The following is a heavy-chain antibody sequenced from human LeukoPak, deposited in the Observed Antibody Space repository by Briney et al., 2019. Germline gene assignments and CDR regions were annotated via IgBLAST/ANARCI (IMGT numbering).Heavy chain of an antibody. CDR2: IYRGGST. CDR3: ARSPDYGDPYWYFDL. V-gene: IGHV3-53*01. J-gene: IGHJ2*01. CDR1: GFTVSSNY. Sequence: GRSLRLSCAASGFTVSSNYMSWVRQAPGKGLEWVSVIYRGGSTHYAGSVEGRFTISRDKSKNTVYLQLNSLRAEDTAVYYSARSPDYGDPYWYFDLWGRGTLVTVSS. D-gene: IGHD4-17*01.